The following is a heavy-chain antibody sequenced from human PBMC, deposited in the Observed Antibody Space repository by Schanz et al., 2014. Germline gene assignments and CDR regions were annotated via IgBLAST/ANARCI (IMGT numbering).Heavy chain of an antibody. V-gene: IGHV3-33*06. D-gene: IGHD1-26*01. CDR1: GFTLSRYT. CDR3: VKDLQRELLRDDHYYGMDV. CDR2: VCYDGSKK. Sequence: QVQLVESGGGLVQPGRSLRLSCAASGFTLSRYTMHWVRQAPGKGLEWVAVVCYDGSKKYYADSVKGRFTTSRDNSKNTMYLQMNSLRAEDTAVYYCVKDLQRELLRDDHYYGMDVWGQGTTVTVSS. J-gene: IGHJ6*02.